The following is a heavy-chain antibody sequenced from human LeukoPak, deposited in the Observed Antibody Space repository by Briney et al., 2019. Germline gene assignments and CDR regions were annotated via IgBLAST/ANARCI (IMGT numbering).Heavy chain of an antibody. V-gene: IGHV1-2*02. D-gene: IGHD6-19*01. J-gene: IGHJ4*02. CDR2: ISPNSGDT. CDR3: ARGSPASGRFPFNY. Sequence: ASVKVSCKASGYTFTDYYMHWVRQAPGQGLEWMGCISPNSGDTKYAQNFQGEVTMTRDTSISTAYMELNNLNSDDTAVYYCARGSPASGRFPFNYWGQGTLVTVSS. CDR1: GYTFTDYY.